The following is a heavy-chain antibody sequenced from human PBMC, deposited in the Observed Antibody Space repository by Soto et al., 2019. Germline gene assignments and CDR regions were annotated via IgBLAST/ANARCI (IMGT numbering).Heavy chain of an antibody. Sequence: ASVKVSCKASGYTVTSYYMHWVRQAPGQGLEWMGIINPSGGSTSYAQKFQGRVTMTRDTSTSTVYMELSSLRSEDTAVYYCARDPHCSSTSCYVFDYWGQGTLVTVSS. J-gene: IGHJ4*02. CDR2: INPSGGST. D-gene: IGHD2-2*01. CDR3: ARDPHCSSTSCYVFDY. V-gene: IGHV1-46*03. CDR1: GYTVTSYY.